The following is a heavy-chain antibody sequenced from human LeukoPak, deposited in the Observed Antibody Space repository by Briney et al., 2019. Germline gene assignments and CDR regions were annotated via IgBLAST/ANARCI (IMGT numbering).Heavy chain of an antibody. CDR3: AKDRIVGATTPPNWFDP. V-gene: IGHV3-30*18. J-gene: IGHJ5*02. D-gene: IGHD1-26*01. CDR1: GFTFSSYG. Sequence: GGSLRLSCAASGFTFSSYGMHWVRQAPGKGLEWVAVISYDGSNKYYADSVKGRFTISRDNSKNTLYLQMNSLRAEDTAVYYCAKDRIVGATTPPNWFDPWGQGTLVTVSS. CDR2: ISYDGSNK.